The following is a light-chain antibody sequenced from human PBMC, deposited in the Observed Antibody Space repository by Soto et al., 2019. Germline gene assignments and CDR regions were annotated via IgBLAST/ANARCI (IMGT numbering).Light chain of an antibody. CDR1: QRVTLW. CDR3: QQYNSYPYT. V-gene: IGKV1-5*03. J-gene: IGKJ2*01. Sequence: DIPMTQSPSILSASVGDGVTIACRASQRVTLWLTWYQQKPGKAPKRLLYKASTLESGVPSRVSGNGSETDFTLTISRLQPDDIGTYYCQQYNSYPYTFGQGTKLEIK. CDR2: KAS.